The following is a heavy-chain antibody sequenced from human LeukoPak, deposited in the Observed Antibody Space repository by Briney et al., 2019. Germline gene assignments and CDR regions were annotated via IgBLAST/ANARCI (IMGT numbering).Heavy chain of an antibody. D-gene: IGHD5-12*01. CDR1: GDSISNGGSISNGGHY. CDR2: IYHSGNT. Sequence: PSETLSLTCTVSGDSISNGGSISNGGHYWSWIRQFPGKGLEWIGYIYHSGNTYYNPSLESRVTTSVDTSENRFSLKVNSVTAADTAIYYCARDTRIEWLRFLDYWGQGILVTVSS. CDR3: ARDTRIEWLRFLDY. V-gene: IGHV4-31*03. J-gene: IGHJ4*02.